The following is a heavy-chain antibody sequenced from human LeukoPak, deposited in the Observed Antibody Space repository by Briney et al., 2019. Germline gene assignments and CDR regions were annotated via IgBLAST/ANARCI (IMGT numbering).Heavy chain of an antibody. Sequence: KTGGSLRLSCAASGFTFSSYSMNWVRQAPGKGLEWVSSISSSSSYIYYADSVKGRFTISRDNAKNSLYLQMNSLRAEDTAVYYCARDLPHYYDSDAFDIWGQGTMVTVSS. CDR3: ARDLPHYYDSDAFDI. D-gene: IGHD3-10*01. CDR1: GFTFSSYS. J-gene: IGHJ3*02. V-gene: IGHV3-21*01. CDR2: ISSSSSYI.